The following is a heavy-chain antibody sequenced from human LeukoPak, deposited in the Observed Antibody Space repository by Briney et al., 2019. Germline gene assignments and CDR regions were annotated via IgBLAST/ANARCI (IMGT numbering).Heavy chain of an antibody. CDR1: GFAFHDYS. D-gene: IGHD3-10*01. CDR2: ISWDSSSI. V-gene: IGHV3-9*01. Sequence: QPGGSLRLSCTASGFAFHDYSMHWVRHAPGKGLEWVSDISWDSSSIDYADSVKGRFTISRDSAKKSLYLQVNSLRTDDTALYYCARAPYGSGAAIDYWGQGTLVTVSS. J-gene: IGHJ4*02. CDR3: ARAPYGSGAAIDY.